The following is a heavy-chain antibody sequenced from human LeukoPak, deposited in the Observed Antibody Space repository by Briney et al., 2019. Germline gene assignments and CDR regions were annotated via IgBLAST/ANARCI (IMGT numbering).Heavy chain of an antibody. CDR2: IYYSGST. Sequence: PSETLSLTCTVSGGSISSSSYYWGWIRQPPGKGVEWIGSIYYSGSTYYNPSLRSRVTISVDTSKNQFSLKLNSLTAADTAVYYCARDVLGYYYGPRNYGSFDTWGQGTLVTVSS. D-gene: IGHD3-10*01. CDR1: GGSISSSSYY. V-gene: IGHV4-39*07. CDR3: ARDVLGYYYGPRNYGSFDT. J-gene: IGHJ5*02.